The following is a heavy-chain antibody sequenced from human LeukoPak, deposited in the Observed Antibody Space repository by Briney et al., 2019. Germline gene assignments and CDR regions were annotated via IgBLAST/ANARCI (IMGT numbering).Heavy chain of an antibody. Sequence: SETLSLTCTVSGGSISSYYWSWIRQPAGKGLEWIGRIYTSGSTNYNPSLKSRVTMSVDTSKNQFSLKLSSVTAADTAVYYCASLAGVGYSSSWYREGAFDIWGQGTMVTVSS. D-gene: IGHD6-13*01. CDR2: IYTSGST. V-gene: IGHV4-4*07. CDR1: GGSISSYY. J-gene: IGHJ3*02. CDR3: ASLAGVGYSSSWYREGAFDI.